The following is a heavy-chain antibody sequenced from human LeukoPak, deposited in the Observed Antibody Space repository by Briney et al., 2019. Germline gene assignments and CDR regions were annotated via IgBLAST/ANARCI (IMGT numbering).Heavy chain of an antibody. D-gene: IGHD3-9*01. Sequence: GASVKVSCKASGYTFTSYDINWVRQATGQGLEWMGWMNPNSGNTGYVQKFQGRVTMTRNTSISTAYMELSSLRSEDTAVYYCARRILTGNRASYYYYYYMDVWGKGTTVTISS. J-gene: IGHJ6*03. CDR2: MNPNSGNT. CDR3: ARRILTGNRASYYYYYYMDV. V-gene: IGHV1-8*01. CDR1: GYTFTSYD.